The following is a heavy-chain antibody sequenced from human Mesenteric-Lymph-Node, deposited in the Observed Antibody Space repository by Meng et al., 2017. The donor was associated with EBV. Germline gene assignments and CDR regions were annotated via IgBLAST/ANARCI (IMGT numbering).Heavy chain of an antibody. CDR2: INHSGDA. CDR1: GGSFSGYY. D-gene: IGHD6-6*01. V-gene: IGHV4-34*01. J-gene: IGHJ5*02. CDR3: AKGRIVARSPWLDP. Sequence: QVQLQRGGAGLLKPSETLSHACVVYGGSFSGYYWSWIPQPPGKGLEWIGEINHSGDASYNPSLKSRVIISVDTAKNQFSLKLNSLTAADTAVYYCAKGRIVARSPWLDPWGQGILVTASS.